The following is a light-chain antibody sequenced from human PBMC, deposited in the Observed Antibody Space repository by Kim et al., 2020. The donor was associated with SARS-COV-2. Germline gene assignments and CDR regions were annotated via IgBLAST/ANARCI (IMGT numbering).Light chain of an antibody. J-gene: IGKJ1*01. CDR2: GSS. CDR3: QQGTTFPWT. Sequence: ASVGDTVTLTCRASQGIGPLLAWYQQRPGNAPKLLISGSSDLETGVPSRFSGSGSGTDFTLTIISLQPEDFATYYCQQGTTFPWTFGPGTKVDIK. V-gene: IGKV1-12*01. CDR1: QGIGPL.